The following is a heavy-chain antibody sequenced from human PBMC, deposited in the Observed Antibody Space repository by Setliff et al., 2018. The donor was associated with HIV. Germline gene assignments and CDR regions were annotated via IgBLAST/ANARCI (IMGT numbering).Heavy chain of an antibody. CDR3: ARSTYYYGSGKGSGWFDP. Sequence: SETLSLTCTVSGYSIGSGSYWGWSRQTPERGLEWIGSIIYHGTTYINPSLKGRVSMSLGRSKNQFSLKLSSVTAADTAVYYCARSTYYYGSGKGSGWFDPWGQGTLVTVSS. CDR1: GYSIGSGSY. D-gene: IGHD3-10*01. CDR2: IIYHGTT. V-gene: IGHV4-38-2*02. J-gene: IGHJ5*02.